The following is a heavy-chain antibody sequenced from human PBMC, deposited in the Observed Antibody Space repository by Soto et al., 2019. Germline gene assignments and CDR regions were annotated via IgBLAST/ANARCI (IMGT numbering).Heavy chain of an antibody. D-gene: IGHD3-10*01. CDR3: ARSEVDWYYGSGSLEG. J-gene: IGHJ4*02. V-gene: IGHV4-59*01. Sequence: ASETLSLTCTVSGGSISSYYWSWIRQPPGKGLEWIGYIYYSGSTNYNPSLKSRVTISVDTSKNQFSLKLSSVTAADTAVYYCARSEVDWYYGSGSLEGWGQGTLVTVSS. CDR1: GGSISSYY. CDR2: IYYSGST.